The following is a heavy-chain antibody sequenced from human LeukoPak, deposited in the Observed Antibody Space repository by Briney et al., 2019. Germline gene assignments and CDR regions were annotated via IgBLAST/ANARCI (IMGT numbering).Heavy chain of an antibody. J-gene: IGHJ4*02. CDR3: AIGRGPYCGGDCYSNY. V-gene: IGHV1-8*01. Sequence: GASVKVSCKASGYTFTSYDINWVRQATGQGLEWMGWMNPNSGNTGYAQKFQGRVTMTRNTTISTAYMELSSLRSEDTAVYYCAIGRGPYCGGDCYSNYWGQGTLVTVPS. CDR2: MNPNSGNT. D-gene: IGHD2-21*02. CDR1: GYTFTSYD.